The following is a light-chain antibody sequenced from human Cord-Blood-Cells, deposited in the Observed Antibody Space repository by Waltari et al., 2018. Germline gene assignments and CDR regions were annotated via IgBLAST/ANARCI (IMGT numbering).Light chain of an antibody. J-gene: IGLJ2*01. CDR3: SSYTSSSTVV. Sequence: QSALPHPASVSGSPGQSITISCTGTSSDVAGYNYVTWYHPHPGKAPKLMSYDVSNRPSGVSNRFSGSKSGNTASLTISGLQAEDEADYYCSSYTSSSTVVFGGGTKLTVL. CDR2: DVS. CDR1: SSDVAGYNY. V-gene: IGLV2-14*01.